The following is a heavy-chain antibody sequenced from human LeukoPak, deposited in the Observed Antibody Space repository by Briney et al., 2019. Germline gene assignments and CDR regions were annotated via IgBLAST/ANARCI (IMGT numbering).Heavy chain of an antibody. J-gene: IGHJ4*02. CDR1: GFTFSSYA. D-gene: IGHD4-23*01. V-gene: IGHV3-30-3*01. CDR3: ARGSSGNSDY. CDR2: ISYDGSNK. Sequence: GGSLRLSCAASGFTFSSYAMHWVRQAPGKGLEWVAVISYDGSNKYYADSVKGRFTISRDNSKNTLYLQMNSLRAEDTAVYYCARGSSGNSDYWGQGTLVTVSS.